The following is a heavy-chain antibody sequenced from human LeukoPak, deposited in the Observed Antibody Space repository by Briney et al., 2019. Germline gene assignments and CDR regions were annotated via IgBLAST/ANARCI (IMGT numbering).Heavy chain of an antibody. CDR3: ARGEWELGY. D-gene: IGHD1-26*01. CDR1: GGSFSGYY. Sequence: SETLSLTCAVYGGSFSGYYWSWIRQPPGKGLEWIGEINHSGSTNYNPSLKSRVSISVDTSKNQFSLKLSSVTAADTAVYYCARGEWELGYWGQGTLVTVSS. J-gene: IGHJ4*02. CDR2: INHSGST. V-gene: IGHV4-34*01.